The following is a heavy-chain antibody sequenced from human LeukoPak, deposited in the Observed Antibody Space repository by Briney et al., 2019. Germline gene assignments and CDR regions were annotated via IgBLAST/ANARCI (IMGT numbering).Heavy chain of an antibody. V-gene: IGHV4-61*02. CDR1: GGSISSGSYY. D-gene: IGHD3-10*01. J-gene: IGHJ6*03. CDR2: IYTSGST. CDR3: AREYGSGSSRYSNYYYYYYMDV. Sequence: SETLSLTCTVSGGSISSGSYYWSWIRQPAGKGLEWIGRIYTSGSTNYNPSLKSRVTISVDTSKNQFSLKLSSVTAADTAVYYCAREYGSGSSRYSNYYYYYYMDVWGKGTTVTISS.